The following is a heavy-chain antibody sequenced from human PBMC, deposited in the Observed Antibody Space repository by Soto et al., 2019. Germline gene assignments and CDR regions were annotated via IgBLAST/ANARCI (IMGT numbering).Heavy chain of an antibody. Sequence: SETLSLTCAVSGGSISSGGYSWSWIRQPPGKGLEWIGYIYHSGSTYYNPPLKSRVTISVDTSKNQFSLKLSSVTAADTAVYYCARGFAIDWYTYYFDYWGQGPLVTVSS. CDR3: ARGFAIDWYTYYFDY. CDR2: IYHSGST. CDR1: GGSISSGGYS. V-gene: IGHV4-30-2*01. J-gene: IGHJ4*02. D-gene: IGHD3-9*01.